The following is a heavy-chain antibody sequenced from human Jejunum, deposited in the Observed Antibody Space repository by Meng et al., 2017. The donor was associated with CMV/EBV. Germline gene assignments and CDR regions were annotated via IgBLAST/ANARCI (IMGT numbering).Heavy chain of an antibody. CDR1: GFTFRNYA. CDR2: MSYDGNNQ. V-gene: IGHV3-30-3*01. J-gene: IGHJ4*02. D-gene: IGHD2-21*01. Sequence: GSGFTFRNYALHWVRQAAGKGLEWVAVMSYDGNNQYFADSVKGRFTLSRDNSKNTVYLQMTSLRAEDTAVYYCARICGGATCAVGNWGQGTLVTVSS. CDR3: ARICGGATCAVGN.